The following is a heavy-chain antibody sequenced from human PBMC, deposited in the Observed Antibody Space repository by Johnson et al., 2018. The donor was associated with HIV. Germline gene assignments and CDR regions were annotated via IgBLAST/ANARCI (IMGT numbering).Heavy chain of an antibody. Sequence: QVQLVESGGGVVQPGRSLRLSCAASRFTFSSYPMHWVRQAPGKGLEWVAVISSDGSNNYYADSVKGRFTISRDNSKTTLYLQMNSLRDEDTAVYYCARGGGCGGDCYSGYDAFDIWGQGTMVTV. J-gene: IGHJ3*02. CDR3: ARGGGCGGDCYSGYDAFDI. V-gene: IGHV3-30*04. CDR1: RFTFSSYP. CDR2: ISSDGSNN. D-gene: IGHD2-21*01.